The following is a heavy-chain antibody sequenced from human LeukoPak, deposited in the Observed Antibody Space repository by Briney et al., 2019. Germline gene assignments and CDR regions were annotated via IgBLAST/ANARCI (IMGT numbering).Heavy chain of an antibody. D-gene: IGHD5-18*01. V-gene: IGHV3-30*18. Sequence: QPGRSLRLSCAASGFTFSNYGMHWVRQAPGKGLEWVAVISYDGSNKNYVDSVKGRFTISRENSKNTLYLQMSSLRGEDTAVYYCAKDHLAGYSYGGYYFDYWGQGTLVTVSS. CDR3: AKDHLAGYSYGGYYFDY. CDR2: ISYDGSNK. J-gene: IGHJ4*02. CDR1: GFTFSNYG.